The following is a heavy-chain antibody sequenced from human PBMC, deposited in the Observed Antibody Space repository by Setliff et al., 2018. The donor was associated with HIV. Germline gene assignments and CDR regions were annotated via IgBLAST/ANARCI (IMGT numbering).Heavy chain of an antibody. J-gene: IGHJ3*01. V-gene: IGHV3-30*09. D-gene: IGHD3-22*01. CDR3: ARKRDYYDYSGDAFDF. CDR1: GFTFNTYS. CDR2: MSYDGSNK. Sequence: PGGSLRLSCLASGFTFNTYSIHWVRQAPGKGLEWVAVMSYDGSNKFYADSVKGRFAISRDNSKNTLYLQMNSLRAEDTAVYYCARKRDYYDYSGDAFDFWGQGTMVTVSS.